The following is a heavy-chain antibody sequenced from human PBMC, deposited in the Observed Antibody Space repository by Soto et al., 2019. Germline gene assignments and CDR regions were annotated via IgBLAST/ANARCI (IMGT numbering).Heavy chain of an antibody. D-gene: IGHD3-10*01. J-gene: IGHJ4*02. CDR3: AKDMVRGVNGPFDY. V-gene: IGHV3-9*01. Sequence: PGGSLRLSCAASGFTFDDYAMHWVRQAPGKGLEWVPGISWNSGSIGYADSVKGRFTISRDNAKNSLYLQMNSLRAEDTALYYCAKDMVRGVNGPFDYWGQGTLVTVSS. CDR1: GFTFDDYA. CDR2: ISWNSGSI.